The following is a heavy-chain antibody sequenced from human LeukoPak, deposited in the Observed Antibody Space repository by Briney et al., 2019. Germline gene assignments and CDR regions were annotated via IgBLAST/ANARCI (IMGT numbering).Heavy chain of an antibody. CDR1: GFTFSSYE. Sequence: GGSLRLSCAASGFTFSSYEMNWVRQAPGKGLEWVSYISSSGSTIYYADSVKGRFTISRDNSKNTLYLQMNSLRAEDTAVYYCAKPDPSGRSFGGVTVIGAFDIWGQGTMVTVSS. J-gene: IGHJ3*02. CDR3: AKPDPSGRSFGGVTVIGAFDI. V-gene: IGHV3-48*03. CDR2: ISSSGSTI. D-gene: IGHD3-16*02.